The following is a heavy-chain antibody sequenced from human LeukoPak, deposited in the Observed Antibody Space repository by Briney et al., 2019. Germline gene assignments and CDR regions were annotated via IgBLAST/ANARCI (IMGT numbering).Heavy chain of an antibody. CDR1: GYTFTSYY. D-gene: IGHD3-10*01. V-gene: IGHV1-46*01. Sequence: ASVKVSCKASGYTFTSYYMHWVRQARGQGLEWMGVINPSGGSTSYAQKFQGRVTMTRDTSTSTVYMELSSLRSDDTAVYYCARGDYYGSGSSSYPEYYYGMDVWGQGTTVTVSS. CDR2: INPSGGST. J-gene: IGHJ6*02. CDR3: ARGDYYGSGSSSYPEYYYGMDV.